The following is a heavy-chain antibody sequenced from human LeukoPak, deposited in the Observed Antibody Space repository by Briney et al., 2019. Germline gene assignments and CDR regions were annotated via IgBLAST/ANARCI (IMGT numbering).Heavy chain of an antibody. CDR1: GFTFSNLA. CDR3: AKDARRSSGWYFFDH. V-gene: IGHV3-23*01. D-gene: IGHD6-19*01. Sequence: GGSLRLSCVASGFTFSNLAIGWVRQAPGKGLEWVSVLSDSGGTTYYADSVKGRFTISRDNSRNTLYLQMNSLRVEDTAVYYCAKDARRSSGWYFFDHWGQGTLVTVSS. CDR2: LSDSGGTT. J-gene: IGHJ4*02.